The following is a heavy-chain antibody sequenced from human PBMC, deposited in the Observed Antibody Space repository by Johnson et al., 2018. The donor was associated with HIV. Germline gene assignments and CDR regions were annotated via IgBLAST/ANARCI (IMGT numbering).Heavy chain of an antibody. V-gene: IGHV3-23*04. J-gene: IGHJ3*02. Sequence: VQLVESGGGVVQPERSLRLSCSASGFTFSSYAMHWVRQAPGKGLEWVSAISGSGGSTFYADSVKGRFTISRDNSKNTLYLQMNSLRAEDTAVYYCAKDRDSSSPNDAFDIWGQGTMVTVSS. CDR2: ISGSGGST. CDR1: GFTFSSYA. CDR3: AKDRDSSSPNDAFDI. D-gene: IGHD6-6*01.